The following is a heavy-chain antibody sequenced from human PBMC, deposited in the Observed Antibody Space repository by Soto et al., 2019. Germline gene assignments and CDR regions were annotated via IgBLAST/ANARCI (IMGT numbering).Heavy chain of an antibody. J-gene: IGHJ4*02. V-gene: IGHV6-1*01. CDR3: TRAPFGSGWYVYYFDS. Sequence: PSPTLSLTCAISGDSVSGKSAAWNWVRQSPSRGLEWLGRTYYRTQWYNDYPLSVKRRITVNADTSKNEFSLQLTSVTPDDTAVYYCTRAPFGSGWYVYYFDSWGQGIPVTVSS. D-gene: IGHD6-13*01. CDR2: TYYRTQWYN. CDR1: GDSVSGKSAA.